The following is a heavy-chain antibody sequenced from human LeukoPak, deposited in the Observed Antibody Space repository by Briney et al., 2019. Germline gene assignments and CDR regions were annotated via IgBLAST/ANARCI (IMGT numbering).Heavy chain of an antibody. D-gene: IGHD4-11*01. J-gene: IGHJ4*02. CDR3: ASGGVGTVNDY. Sequence: PGGSLRLSCAASGFTFSSYSMNWVRQAPGKGLEWVSYISSSSSTIYYADSVKGRFTISRDNAKNSLYLQMNSLRAEDTAVYYCASGGVGTVNDYWGQGTLVTVSS. CDR2: ISSSSSTI. V-gene: IGHV3-48*04. CDR1: GFTFSSYS.